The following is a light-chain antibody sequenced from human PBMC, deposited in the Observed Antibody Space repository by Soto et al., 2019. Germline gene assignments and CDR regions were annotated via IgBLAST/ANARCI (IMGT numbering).Light chain of an antibody. CDR3: QQYGTSPLT. CDR2: DVS. J-gene: IGKJ5*01. CDR1: QSVSGTY. Sequence: SPGTLSLSPGERATLSCRASQSVSGTYLAWYQQKPGQAPRLLIYDVSSRATGIPDRFSGSGSGADFTLTISRLEPEDFAVYYCQQYGTSPLTFGQGTRVEIK. V-gene: IGKV3-20*01.